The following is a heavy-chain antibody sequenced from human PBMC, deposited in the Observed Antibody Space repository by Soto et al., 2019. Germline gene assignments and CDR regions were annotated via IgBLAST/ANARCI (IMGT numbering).Heavy chain of an antibody. V-gene: IGHV2-70*20. CDR2: IDWVDDK. J-gene: IGHJ4*02. CDR1: GFSLSPPAIC. D-gene: IGHD1-26*01. CDR3: ARVVGAALDY. Sequence: SGPTLGNPTQTPTLTFTFSGFSLSPPAICVSWVRQPPGKALEWLALIDWVDDKYYSTSLKTRLTISKDTSKNQVVLTMTNMDPVDTATYYCARVVGAALDYWGQRTLVTVS.